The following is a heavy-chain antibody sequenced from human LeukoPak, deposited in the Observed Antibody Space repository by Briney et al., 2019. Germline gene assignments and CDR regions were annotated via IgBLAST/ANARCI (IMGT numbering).Heavy chain of an antibody. CDR2: ISSSSSYK. J-gene: IGHJ4*02. Sequence: GGSLRLSCAASGFTFSDYYMSWIRQAPGKGLEWVSYISSSSSYKHYADSVKGRFTISRDNAKNSLYLQMNSLRAEDTAMYHCAKIGHCSSTSCYWTFDYWGQGTLVTVSS. D-gene: IGHD2-2*01. CDR1: GFTFSDYY. V-gene: IGHV3-11*06. CDR3: AKIGHCSSTSCYWTFDY.